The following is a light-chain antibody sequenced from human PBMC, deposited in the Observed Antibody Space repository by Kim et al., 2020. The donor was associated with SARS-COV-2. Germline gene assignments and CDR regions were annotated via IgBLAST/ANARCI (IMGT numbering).Light chain of an antibody. J-gene: IGLJ1*01. CDR1: SSDVGGYNY. CDR2: DVS. Sequence: GQSITITCTGTSSDVGGYNYVSWYQQHPGKAPKLMIYDVSKRPSGVSNSFSGSKSGNTASLTISGLQAEDEADYYCSSYTSSSTYVFGTGTKVTVL. CDR3: SSYTSSSTYV. V-gene: IGLV2-14*04.